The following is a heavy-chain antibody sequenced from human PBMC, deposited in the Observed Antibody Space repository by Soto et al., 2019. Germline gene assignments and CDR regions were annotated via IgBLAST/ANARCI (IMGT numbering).Heavy chain of an antibody. J-gene: IGHJ4*02. CDR3: AHGDPLDFHY. CDR1: GFSLSNSGES. CDR2: IYWNGIE. V-gene: IGHV2-5*01. Sequence: QITLEESGPAVVKPTQTLTLTCTFSGFSLSNSGESVGWIRQPPGKALEWLGLIYWNGIERYNPSLKRRLSITKDTSKNHVLLTVTNMDPVDTATDVCAHGDPLDFHYWGQGTLVTVAP. D-gene: IGHD3-10*01.